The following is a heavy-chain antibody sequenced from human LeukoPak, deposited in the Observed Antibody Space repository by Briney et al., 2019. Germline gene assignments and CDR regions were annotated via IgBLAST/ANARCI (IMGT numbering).Heavy chain of an antibody. D-gene: IGHD3-10*01. CDR3: ARDRVLLWFGESYYFDY. Sequence: GASVRVSCKASGYTFTSYAMNWVRQAPGQGLEWMGWINTNTGNPTYAQGFTGRFVFSLDTSVSTAYLQISSLRAEDTAVYYCARDRVLLWFGESYYFDYWGQGTLVTVSS. CDR1: GYTFTSYA. CDR2: INTNTGNP. V-gene: IGHV7-4-1*02. J-gene: IGHJ4*02.